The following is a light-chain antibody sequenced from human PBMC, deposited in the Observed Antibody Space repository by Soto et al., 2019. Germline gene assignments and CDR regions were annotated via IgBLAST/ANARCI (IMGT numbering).Light chain of an antibody. CDR2: GAS. CDR1: QSVSSSY. CDR3: QKYGSSPRT. J-gene: IGKJ1*01. V-gene: IGKV3-20*01. Sequence: EIVLTQSPGTLSLSPGERATLSCRASQSVSSSYLAWYQQKPGQAPRLLIYGASSRATGIADRFSGSGSGTDLTLTISRLAPEDAAVYSCQKYGSSPRTFGQGTKVEIK.